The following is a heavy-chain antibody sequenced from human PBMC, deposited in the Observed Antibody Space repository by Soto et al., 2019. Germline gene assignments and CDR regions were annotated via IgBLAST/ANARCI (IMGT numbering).Heavy chain of an antibody. CDR2: FYYSGST. CDR1: GGSISSGGYY. Sequence: PSETLSLTCTVSGGSISSGGYYWSWIRQPPGKGLEWIGYFYYSGSTNYNPSLKSRVTISVDTSKNHFSLKLSSVTAADTAVYYCARARGGYFDYWGQGTLVTVSS. J-gene: IGHJ4*02. CDR3: ARARGGYFDY. V-gene: IGHV4-61*08.